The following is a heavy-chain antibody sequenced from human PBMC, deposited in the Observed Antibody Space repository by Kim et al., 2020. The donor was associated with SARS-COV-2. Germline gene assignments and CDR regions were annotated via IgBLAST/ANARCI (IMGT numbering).Heavy chain of an antibody. Sequence: GGSLRLSCAASGFSLNSHTLHWVRQAPGKGLEWVALISNDGRNKYYADSVKSRFTVSRDIVNNTLHLQMNSLRPEDTALYFCAREEFAMVTYDYWGQGALATVSS. CDR1: GFSLNSHT. D-gene: IGHD5-18*01. CDR2: ISNDGRNK. J-gene: IGHJ4*02. V-gene: IGHV3-30*14. CDR3: AREEFAMVTYDY.